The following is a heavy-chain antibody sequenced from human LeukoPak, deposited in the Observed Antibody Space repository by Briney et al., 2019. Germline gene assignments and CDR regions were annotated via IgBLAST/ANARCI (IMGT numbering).Heavy chain of an antibody. CDR2: ITGSSSYI. CDR1: GFTFSSYS. CDR3: PRALSYPYFFDY. J-gene: IGHJ4*02. Sequence: GGSLRLSCAASGFTFSSYSMNWVRQAPGKGLEWVSSITGSSSYIYYADSLKGRFTISRDNAKNSLFLQMNSLRAEDTAVYYCPRALSYPYFFDYWGQGTLVTVSS. D-gene: IGHD3-16*01. V-gene: IGHV3-21*01.